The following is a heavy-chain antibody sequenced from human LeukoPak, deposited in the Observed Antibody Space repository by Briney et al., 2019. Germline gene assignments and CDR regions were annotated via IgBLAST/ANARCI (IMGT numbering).Heavy chain of an antibody. Sequence: GGSLRLSCAASGFTFSSYGMHWVRQAPGKGLEWVAFIRYDGSNKYYADSVKGRFTISRDNSKNTLYLQMNSLRAEDTAVYYCAKNPLGYCSSTSCYPDVWGKGTTVTVSS. V-gene: IGHV3-30*02. CDR2: IRYDGSNK. D-gene: IGHD2-2*01. CDR1: GFTFSSYG. CDR3: AKNPLGYCSSTSCYPDV. J-gene: IGHJ6*04.